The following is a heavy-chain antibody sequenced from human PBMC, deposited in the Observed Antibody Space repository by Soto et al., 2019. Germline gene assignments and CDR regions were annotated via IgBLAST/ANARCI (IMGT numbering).Heavy chain of an antibody. CDR1: GFAFGDYG. J-gene: IGHJ6*02. D-gene: IGHD6-13*01. Sequence: QVQLEESGGGVVQPGRSLGLSCAASGFAFGDYGMHWVRQAPGKGLEWVAIISSDGNNKYYADSVKGRFTISRDNSQNTLFLQMNTLRADDTALYYCAKNHLGKPFYYYYIMDAWGQGTTVTVSS. CDR2: ISSDGNNK. V-gene: IGHV3-30*18. CDR3: AKNHLGKPFYYYYIMDA.